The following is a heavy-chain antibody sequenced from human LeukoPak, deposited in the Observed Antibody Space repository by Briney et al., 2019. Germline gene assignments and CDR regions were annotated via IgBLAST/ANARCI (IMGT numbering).Heavy chain of an antibody. CDR1: GFTFEDYT. Sequence: GGSLRLSCVASGFTFEDYTMHWVRQAPGKTLEWVSLVNWHGTAYYTDSVKGRLTISRDNSKNSLFLQMENLRSEDTAFYYCVKDLSYESSGSVLEYWGQGTLVTVSS. CDR3: VKDLSYESSGSVLEY. V-gene: IGHV3-43*01. J-gene: IGHJ4*02. D-gene: IGHD3-22*01. CDR2: VNWHGTA.